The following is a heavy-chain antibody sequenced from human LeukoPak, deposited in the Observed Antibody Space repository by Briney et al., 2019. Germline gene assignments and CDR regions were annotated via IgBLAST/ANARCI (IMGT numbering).Heavy chain of an antibody. Sequence: GGSLRLSCTASGFTVSTNYMSWVRQVPGKGLEWVSYISSSSSTIYYADSVKGRFTISRDSAKNSLHLQMNSLRDEDTAVYYCARDFNANSQHWGQGTLVTVSS. V-gene: IGHV3-48*02. J-gene: IGHJ1*01. CDR3: ARDFNANSQH. CDR1: GFTVSTNY. CDR2: ISSSSSTI.